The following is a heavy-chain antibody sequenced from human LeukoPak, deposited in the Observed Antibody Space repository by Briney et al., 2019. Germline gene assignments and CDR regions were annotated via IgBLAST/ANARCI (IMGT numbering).Heavy chain of an antibody. CDR3: ARWNPRSVVAATNWFDP. CDR1: GFTVSSNY. Sequence: PGGSLRLSCAASGFTVSSNYMSWVRQAPGKGLEWVSAIYSGGSTYYADSVKGRFTISRDNSKNTLYLQMNSLRAEDTAVYYCARWNPRSVVAATNWFDPWGQGTLVTVSS. D-gene: IGHD2-15*01. CDR2: IYSGGST. J-gene: IGHJ5*02. V-gene: IGHV3-66*01.